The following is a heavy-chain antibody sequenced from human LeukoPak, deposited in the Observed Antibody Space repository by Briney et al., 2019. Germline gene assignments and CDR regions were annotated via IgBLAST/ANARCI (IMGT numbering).Heavy chain of an antibody. V-gene: IGHV1-18*01. Sequence: APVKVSCKTSGYTVTDYDITWVRQAPGQGLEWMGRVSPYNGNTYYSQRFQDRVIITKDTSTGTAYMDLRDLRTDDTAMYYCARNGRVRRVVKDLFEYWGQGTLVAVSS. CDR2: VSPYNGNT. D-gene: IGHD3-10*01. J-gene: IGHJ4*02. CDR1: GYTVTDYD. CDR3: ARNGRVRRVVKDLFEY.